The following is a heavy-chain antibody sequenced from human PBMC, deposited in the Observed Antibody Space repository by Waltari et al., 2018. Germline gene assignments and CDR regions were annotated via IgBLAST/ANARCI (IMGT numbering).Heavy chain of an antibody. CDR1: GYTFTSHY. CDR2: INPSGGRT. Sequence: QVQLEQSGAEVRKPGASVKVSCKASGYTFTSHYMHWVRQAPGQGLEWLGTINPSGGRTSYGHNFQCTMTRDTATSTVYMDLSSLRSEDTAVYYCARDYAGAQNDFWSGLLDYWGQGTLVTVAS. CDR3: ARDYAGAQNDFWSGLLDY. V-gene: IGHV1-46*01. J-gene: IGHJ4*02. D-gene: IGHD3-3*01.